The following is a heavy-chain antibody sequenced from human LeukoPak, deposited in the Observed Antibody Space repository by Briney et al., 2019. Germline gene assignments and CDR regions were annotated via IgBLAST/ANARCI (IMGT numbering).Heavy chain of an antibody. CDR3: ATGASKVTTDFANY. Sequence: GESRTISCKASGYSFTNYWISWVRQMPGKGLEWMGWIDPRDSYTKYSPSFEGHVTISVDKSISSAFLQWNSLKASDSAMYYCATGASKVTTDFANYWGQDAQGAVSS. D-gene: IGHD4-17*01. J-gene: IGHJ4*02. V-gene: IGHV5-10-1*01. CDR1: GYSFTNYW. CDR2: IDPRDSYT.